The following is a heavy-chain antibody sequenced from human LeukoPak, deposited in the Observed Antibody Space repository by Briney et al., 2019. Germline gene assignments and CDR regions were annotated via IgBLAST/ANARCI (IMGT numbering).Heavy chain of an antibody. CDR1: GFIFSNYA. J-gene: IGHJ4*02. D-gene: IGHD3-10*01. Sequence: PGGSLRLSCATSGFIFSNYAVNWVRQAPGKGLEWVSIISGSGDTTYYADSVKGRFTISRDNSKNTLYLQMNSLRAEDTAVYYCTTGSGSYIDYWGQGTLVTVSS. CDR3: TTGSGSYIDY. CDR2: ISGSGDTT. V-gene: IGHV3-23*01.